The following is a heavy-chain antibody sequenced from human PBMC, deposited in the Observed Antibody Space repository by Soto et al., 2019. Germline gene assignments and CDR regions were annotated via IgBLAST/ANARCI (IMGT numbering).Heavy chain of an antibody. V-gene: IGHV3-23*01. CDR3: AKDFSAAAPTYVAFDI. D-gene: IGHD6-13*01. CDR1: GFTFSSYA. J-gene: IGHJ3*02. CDR2: ISGSGGST. Sequence: GGSLRLSCAASGFTFSSYAMSWVRQAPGKGLEWVSAISGSGGSTYYADSVKGRFTISRDNSKNTLYLQMNSLRAEDTAVYYCAKDFSAAAPTYVAFDICGQGTMVTVSS.